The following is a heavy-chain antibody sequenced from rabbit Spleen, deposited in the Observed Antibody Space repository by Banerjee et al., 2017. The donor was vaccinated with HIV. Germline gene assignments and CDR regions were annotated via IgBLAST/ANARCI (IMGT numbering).Heavy chain of an antibody. V-gene: IGHV1S45*01. CDR1: GFTFSSYW. J-gene: IGHJ4*01. D-gene: IGHD8-1*01. CDR2: IAGSSSGFT. Sequence: QEQLEESGGGLVKPEGSLTLTCKASGFTFSSYWIYWVRQAPGKGLEWISCIAGSSSGFTYSATWAKGRFTISKTSSTTVTLQMTSLTAADTATYFCARDVGGIYYRFSLWGPGTLVTVS. CDR3: ARDVGGIYYRFSL.